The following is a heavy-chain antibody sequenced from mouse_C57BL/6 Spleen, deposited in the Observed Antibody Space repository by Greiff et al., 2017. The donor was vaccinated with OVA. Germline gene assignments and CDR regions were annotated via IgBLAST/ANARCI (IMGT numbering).Heavy chain of an antibody. CDR2: IHPNSGST. CDR3: ARGGYYGSSYGYWYFEG. Sequence: VQLQQPGAELVKPGASVKLSCKASGYTFTSYWLHWVKQRPGQGLEWIGMIHPNSGSTNYNEKFKSKATLTVDKSSSTAYMQLSSLTSEDSAVYYCARGGYYGSSYGYWYFEGWGTGTTVTVSS. V-gene: IGHV1-64*01. J-gene: IGHJ1*03. D-gene: IGHD1-1*01. CDR1: GYTFTSYW.